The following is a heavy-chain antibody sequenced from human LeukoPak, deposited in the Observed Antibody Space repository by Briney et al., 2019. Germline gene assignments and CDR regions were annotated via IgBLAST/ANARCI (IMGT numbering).Heavy chain of an antibody. V-gene: IGHV5-51*01. Sequence: GESLKISCKTSGYKFIDHWIGWVRQMPGKGLEWVAIIYPGDSDARYSPSFQGQVTISADKSITTAYLQWSSLKASDTATYYCARLVTPGVTRWFDPWGQGTPVTVSS. J-gene: IGHJ5*02. CDR1: GYKFIDHW. CDR2: IYPGDSDA. D-gene: IGHD1-1*01. CDR3: ARLVTPGVTRWFDP.